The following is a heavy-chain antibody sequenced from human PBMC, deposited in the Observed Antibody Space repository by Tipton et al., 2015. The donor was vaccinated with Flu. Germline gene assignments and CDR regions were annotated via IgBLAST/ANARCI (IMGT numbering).Heavy chain of an antibody. CDR3: ARDLRGYSGYTGGDAFDV. Sequence: TLSLTCTVSGGSIRNYYWSWIRQPAGKGLEWIGRISHSGSTNYNASLNGRVTTSVDPSKGQLSLRLSSATAADTAKYYCARDLRGYSGYTGGDAFDVWGQGTMVTVSS. J-gene: IGHJ3*01. CDR1: GGSIRNYY. V-gene: IGHV4-4*07. CDR2: ISHSGST. D-gene: IGHD5-12*01.